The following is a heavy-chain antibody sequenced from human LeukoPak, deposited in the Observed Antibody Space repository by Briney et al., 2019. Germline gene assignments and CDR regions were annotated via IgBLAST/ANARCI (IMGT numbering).Heavy chain of an antibody. CDR1: GYSFTSYW. J-gene: IGHJ4*02. V-gene: IGHV5-51*01. Sequence: GESLKISCKGSGYSFTSYWIGWVRQMPGKGLEWMGIIYPGDSDTGYSPSFQGQVTISADKSISTAYLQWSSLKASDTAMYYCARRNVAAAGSFDYWDQGTLVTVSS. D-gene: IGHD6-13*01. CDR2: IYPGDSDT. CDR3: ARRNVAAAGSFDY.